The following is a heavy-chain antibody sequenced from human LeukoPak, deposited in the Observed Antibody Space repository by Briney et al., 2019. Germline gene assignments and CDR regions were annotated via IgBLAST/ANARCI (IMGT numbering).Heavy chain of an antibody. Sequence: GGSLRLSCAASGVTFSTYSMNWVRQAPGKGLEWVSVISSSTYIYYSDSVRGRFTISRDNAKNSLYLQMNSLRAEDTAVYYCARGDPHGAYFDYWGQGALVTVSS. CDR3: ARGDPHGAYFDY. CDR1: GVTFSTYS. D-gene: IGHD5-24*01. CDR2: ISSSTYI. J-gene: IGHJ4*02. V-gene: IGHV3-21*01.